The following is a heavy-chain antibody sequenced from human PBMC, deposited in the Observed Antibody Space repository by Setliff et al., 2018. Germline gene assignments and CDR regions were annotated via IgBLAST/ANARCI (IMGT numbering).Heavy chain of an antibody. J-gene: IGHJ5*02. CDR1: GGSFSNYA. CDR3: ARDALYDSNDRNSYYGNWLDP. CDR2: IIPIYGST. D-gene: IGHD3-22*01. V-gene: IGHV1-69*13. Sequence: SVKVSCKASGGSFSNYAIIWVRQAPGQGPEWMGGIIPIYGSTNNAEKFQGRATFSADESMSTVYMELSSLTSADTALYYCARDALYDSNDRNSYYGNWLDPWGQGTLVTVSS.